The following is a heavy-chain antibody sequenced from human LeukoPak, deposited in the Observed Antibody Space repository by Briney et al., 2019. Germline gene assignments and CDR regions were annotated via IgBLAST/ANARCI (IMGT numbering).Heavy chain of an antibody. D-gene: IGHD3-9*01. CDR2: MNPNSGNT. V-gene: IGHV1-8*02. Sequence: GASVKVSCKASGYTFTSYYMHWVRQATGQGLEWMGWMNPNSGNTGYAQKFQGRVTMTRNTSISTAYMELSSLRSEDTAVYYCAREELRYFDWSYYYYMDVWGKGTTVTVSS. CDR1: GYTFTSYY. CDR3: AREELRYFDWSYYYYMDV. J-gene: IGHJ6*03.